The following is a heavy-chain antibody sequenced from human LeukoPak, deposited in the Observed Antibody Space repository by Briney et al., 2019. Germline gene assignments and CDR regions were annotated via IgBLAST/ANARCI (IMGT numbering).Heavy chain of an antibody. CDR3: AKDVYDFWSGFDY. D-gene: IGHD3-3*01. CDR2: IKQDGSEK. Sequence: GGSLRLSCAASGFTFSSYWMSWVRPAPGKGLEWVANIKQDGSEKYYVDSVKGRFTISKDSSKHTLYLQMNSLRAEDTAVYYCAKDVYDFWSGFDYWGQGTLVTVSS. J-gene: IGHJ4*02. CDR1: GFTFSSYW. V-gene: IGHV3-7*03.